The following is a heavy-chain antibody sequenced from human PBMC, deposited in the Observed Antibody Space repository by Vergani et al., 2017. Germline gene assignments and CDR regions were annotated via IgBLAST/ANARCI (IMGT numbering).Heavy chain of an antibody. V-gene: IGHV4-34*01. CDR1: GGSFRGYY. Sequence: QVQLQQWGAGLLKPSETLSLTCAVYGGSFRGYYWSWIRQPPGKGLEWIGEINHSGSTNYNPSLKSRVTISVDTSKNQFSLKLSSVTAADTAVYYCAREVVGATMPWFDPWGQGTLVTVSS. J-gene: IGHJ5*02. CDR3: AREVVGATMPWFDP. CDR2: INHSGST. D-gene: IGHD1-26*01.